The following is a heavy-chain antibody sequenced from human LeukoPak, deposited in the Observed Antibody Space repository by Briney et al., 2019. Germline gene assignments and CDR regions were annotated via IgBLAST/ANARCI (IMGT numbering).Heavy chain of an antibody. Sequence: GGSLRLSCAASGFTFRSYDVSWVRQAPGKGLEWVSDITGTGGNTYYADSVKGRFTISRDNSKNTLYLQMNSLRDEDTAVYYCAKVKDTSGSRFDYWGQGTLVTVSS. CDR3: AKVKDTSGSRFDY. CDR2: ITGTGGNT. V-gene: IGHV3-23*01. J-gene: IGHJ4*02. D-gene: IGHD3-22*01. CDR1: GFTFRSYD.